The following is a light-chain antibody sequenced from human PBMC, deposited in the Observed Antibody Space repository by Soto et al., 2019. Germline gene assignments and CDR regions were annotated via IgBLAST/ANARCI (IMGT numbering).Light chain of an antibody. V-gene: IGKV3-20*01. Sequence: EIVLTQSPGTLSLSPGERVTLSCRASQSVSSNYLAWYQQKPGQAPRLLIYGASSRATGIPDRFSGSGAGTDFTLTISRLEPEEFAVYYCQQYGSSLSITFGQGTRLEIK. CDR3: QQYGSSLSIT. CDR1: QSVSSNY. J-gene: IGKJ5*01. CDR2: GAS.